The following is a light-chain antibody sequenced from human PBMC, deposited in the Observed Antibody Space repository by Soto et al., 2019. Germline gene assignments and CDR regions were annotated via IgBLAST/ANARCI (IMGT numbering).Light chain of an antibody. CDR3: ISYIHSSNEV. CDR2: QVT. Sequence: QSVLTQPVSVSWSPGQSITISCTGTSSDLAIYNYVSWYQQQPGKAPKLMIYQVTNRPSGVSNRFSGSRSGNTASLTISGLQAEDEADYYCISYIHSSNEVFGTGTKVTVL. V-gene: IGLV2-14*01. CDR1: SSDLAIYNY. J-gene: IGLJ1*01.